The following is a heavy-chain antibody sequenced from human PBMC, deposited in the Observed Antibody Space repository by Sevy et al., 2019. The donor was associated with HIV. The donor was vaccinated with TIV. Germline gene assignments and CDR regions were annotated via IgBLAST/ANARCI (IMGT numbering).Heavy chain of an antibody. Sequence: ASVKVSCKASGYTFTSYGTSWVRQAPGQGLEWMGWISAYNGNTNYAQKLQGRVTMTTDTSTSTAYMELRSLRSDDTAVYYCARNPRGSLYSSSWPPGHWFDPWGQGTLVTVSS. CDR2: ISAYNGNT. J-gene: IGHJ5*02. V-gene: IGHV1-18*04. CDR1: GYTFTSYG. D-gene: IGHD6-13*01. CDR3: ARNPRGSLYSSSWPPGHWFDP.